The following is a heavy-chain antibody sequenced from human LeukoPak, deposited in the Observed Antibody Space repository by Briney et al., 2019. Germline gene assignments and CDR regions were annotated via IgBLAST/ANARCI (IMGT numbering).Heavy chain of an antibody. CDR3: ARQGGSSSPYYYYYMDV. Sequence: SETLSLTCAVSGYSISSGYYWGWFRQPPGKGLEWIGCMYHSGSTYYNPSLKSRVTISVDTSKNQFTLKLSSVTAADTAVYYCARQGGSSSPYYYYYMDVWGKGTTVTVSS. J-gene: IGHJ6*03. V-gene: IGHV4-38-2*01. CDR1: GYSISSGYY. D-gene: IGHD6-13*01. CDR2: MYHSGST.